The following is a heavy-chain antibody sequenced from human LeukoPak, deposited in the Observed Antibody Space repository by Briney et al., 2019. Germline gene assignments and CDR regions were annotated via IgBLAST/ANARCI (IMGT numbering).Heavy chain of an antibody. CDR1: GFTFSTSA. V-gene: IGHV3-23*01. CDR3: AKQHCSGTSCAFDY. J-gene: IGHJ4*02. Sequence: PGGSLRLSCAASGFTFSTSAMSWVRQAPGKGLEWVSGISGSGDSTYYVDSVKGRFTISRDNSKSTLYLHMNSLRAEDTAVYYCAKQHCSGTSCAFDYWGQGTLVTVSS. CDR2: ISGSGDST. D-gene: IGHD2-2*01.